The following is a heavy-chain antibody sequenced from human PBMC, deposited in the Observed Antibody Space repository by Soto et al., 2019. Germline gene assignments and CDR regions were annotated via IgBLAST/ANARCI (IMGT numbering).Heavy chain of an antibody. CDR2: IYWDDDK. Sequence: QITLNESGPTVVRPTETLTLTCRFSGFSLTTSGVGVGWIRQSPGKAPEWLALIYWDDDKRYIASLKSSLTITKDTSKNQGLLTVSDLDPTDTATYYCAHRVLRTVFGLVTTTAIYFDFWGQGTPVAVSS. D-gene: IGHD3-3*01. CDR3: AHRVLRTVFGLVTTTAIYFDF. CDR1: GFSLTTSGVG. J-gene: IGHJ4*02. V-gene: IGHV2-5*02.